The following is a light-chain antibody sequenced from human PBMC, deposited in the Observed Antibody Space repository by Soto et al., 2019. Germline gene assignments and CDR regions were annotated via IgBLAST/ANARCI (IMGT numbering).Light chain of an antibody. V-gene: IGKV3-15*01. CDR3: QQYNNWPLT. CDR1: QSVSSN. CDR2: GAS. J-gene: IGKJ1*01. Sequence: EIVMTQSPATLYVSPGERATLSCRASQSVSSNLAWYQQKPGQAPRLLIYGASTRATGIPARFSGSGSGTEFTLTISSLHSEDFAVYYCQQYNNWPLTVGQGTKVDSK.